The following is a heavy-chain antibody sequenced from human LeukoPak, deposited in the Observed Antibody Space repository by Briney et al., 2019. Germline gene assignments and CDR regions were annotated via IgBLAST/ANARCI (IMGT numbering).Heavy chain of an antibody. CDR3: ARDYPEPLGIAVAGRMGY. Sequence: GASVKVSCKASGYTFTVYYMHWVRQAPGQGLEWMGWINPNSGGTNYAQKFQGRVTMTRDTSISTAYMELSRLRSDDTAVYYCARDYPEPLGIAVAGRMGYWGQGTLVTVSS. CDR1: GYTFTVYY. D-gene: IGHD6-19*01. V-gene: IGHV1-2*02. CDR2: INPNSGGT. J-gene: IGHJ4*02.